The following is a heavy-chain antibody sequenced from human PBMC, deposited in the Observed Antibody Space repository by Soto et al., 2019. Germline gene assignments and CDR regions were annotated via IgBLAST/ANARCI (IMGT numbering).Heavy chain of an antibody. Sequence: EVQLVESGGGLVQPGGSLRLSCAASGFTFTRYSMNWVRQAPGKGLEWVSSISSTTNYIYYGDSMKGRFTISRDNAKNSLYLEMNSLRAEDTAVYYCARASEYLTSTVDYWGQGTLVTVSS. J-gene: IGHJ4*02. D-gene: IGHD2-2*01. CDR3: ARASEYLTSTVDY. CDR1: GFTFTRYS. CDR2: ISSTTNYI. V-gene: IGHV3-21*06.